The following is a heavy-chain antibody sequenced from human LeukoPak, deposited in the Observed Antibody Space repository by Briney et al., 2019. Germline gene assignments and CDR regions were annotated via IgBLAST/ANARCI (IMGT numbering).Heavy chain of an antibody. D-gene: IGHD3-10*01. CDR3: AGLGDGSGSSFDYFDY. Sequence: PSETLSLTCTVSDDSVSSDNYYWSWIRQPPGKGLEWIGYDYYSGSTNYNPSLKSRVTISVDTSKNQFSLKLSSVTAADAAVYYCAGLGDGSGSSFDYFDYWGQGTLVTVSS. J-gene: IGHJ4*02. CDR1: DDSVSSDNYY. V-gene: IGHV4-61*01. CDR2: DYYSGST.